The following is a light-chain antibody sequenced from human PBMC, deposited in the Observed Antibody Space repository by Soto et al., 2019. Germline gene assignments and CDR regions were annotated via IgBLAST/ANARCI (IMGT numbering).Light chain of an antibody. CDR3: QQYESYSPLT. J-gene: IGKJ4*01. CDR1: QSIRSW. Sequence: DIQMTQSPSILSASVGDRVTITCRASQSIRSWLAWYQQKPGKAPKLLIYDAYSLESGVPSRFSGRRSGTEFTLTIAGPQPEDFATYYCQQYESYSPLTFGGGTKVEIK. V-gene: IGKV1-5*01. CDR2: DAY.